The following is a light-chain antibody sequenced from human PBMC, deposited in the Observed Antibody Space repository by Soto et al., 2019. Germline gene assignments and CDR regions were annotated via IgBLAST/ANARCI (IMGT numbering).Light chain of an antibody. CDR3: SSYAGMDNGDV. J-gene: IGLJ1*01. CDR2: EVS. CDR1: SSDVGGYDY. V-gene: IGLV2-8*01. Sequence: QSVLTQPPSASGSPGQSVTISCTGTSSDVGGYDYVSWYQQHPGRAPKLMIYEVSKRPSAVPDRFSGSKSGNTASLTVSGLQAEDEADYNCSSYAGMDNGDVFGAGTKLTVL.